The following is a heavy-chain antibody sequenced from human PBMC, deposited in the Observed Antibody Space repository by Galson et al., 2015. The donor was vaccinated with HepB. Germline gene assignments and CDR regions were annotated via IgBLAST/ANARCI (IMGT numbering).Heavy chain of an antibody. CDR3: ARIIAVAGSYHYYGMDV. J-gene: IGHJ6*02. V-gene: IGHV2-70*01. CDR1: GFSFSTSGMC. D-gene: IGHD6-19*01. Sequence: PALVKPTQTLTVTCTFSGFSFSTSGMCVSWIRQPPGKALEWLALIDWDDTKYYSTALKTRLTISKDTSKNQVVLTMTNMDPVDTATYYCARIIAVAGSYHYYGMDVGGQGTTVTVSS. CDR2: IDWDDTK.